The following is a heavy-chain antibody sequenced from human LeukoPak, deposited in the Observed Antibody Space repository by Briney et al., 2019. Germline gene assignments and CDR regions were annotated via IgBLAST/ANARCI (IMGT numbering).Heavy chain of an antibody. D-gene: IGHD6-6*01. CDR3: ARGLEYSSLLGSYYFDI. CDR1: GFTFSSYS. CDR2: ISSSSSYI. Sequence: PGGSLRLSCAASGFTFSSYSMNWVRQAPGKGLEWVSSISSSSSYIYYADSVKGRFTISRDNAKNSLYLQMNSLRAEDTAVYYCARGLEYSSLLGSYYFDIWSQGTMVSVSP. J-gene: IGHJ4*02. V-gene: IGHV3-21*01.